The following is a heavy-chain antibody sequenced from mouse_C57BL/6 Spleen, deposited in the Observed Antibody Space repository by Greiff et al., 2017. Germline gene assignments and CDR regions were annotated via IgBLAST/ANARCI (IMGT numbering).Heavy chain of an antibody. J-gene: IGHJ2*01. CDR2: ISDGGSYT. Sequence: EVKLVESGGGLVKPGGSLKLSCAASGFTFSSYAMSWVRQTPEKRLEWVATISDGGSYTYYPDNVKGRFTISRDNAKNNLYLQMSHLKSEDTAMYYCARDKGYYDYWGQGTTLTVSS. V-gene: IGHV5-4*01. CDR3: ARDKGYYDY. CDR1: GFTFSSYA.